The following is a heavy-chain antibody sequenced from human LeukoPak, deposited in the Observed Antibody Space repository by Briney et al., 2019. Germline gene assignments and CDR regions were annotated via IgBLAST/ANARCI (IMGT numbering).Heavy chain of an antibody. Sequence: GGSLRLSCAASGFTFSSYSMNWVRQAPGKGLEWVSYISSSSSTIYYADSVKGRFTISRDNAKNSLYLQMNSLRAEDTAVYYCAGDSQLVYFDYWGQGTLVTVSS. CDR1: GFTFSSYS. D-gene: IGHD6-6*01. CDR2: ISSSSSTI. V-gene: IGHV3-48*01. J-gene: IGHJ4*02. CDR3: AGDSQLVYFDY.